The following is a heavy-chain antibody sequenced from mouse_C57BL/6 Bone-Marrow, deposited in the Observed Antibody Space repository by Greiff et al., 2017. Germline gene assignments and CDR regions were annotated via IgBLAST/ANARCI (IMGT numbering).Heavy chain of an antibody. D-gene: IGHD1-1*01. CDR1: GYAFSSSW. Sequence: QVQLQQSGPELVKPGASVKISCKASGYAFSSSWMNWVKQRPGKGLEWIGRIYPGDGDTNYNGKFKGKATLTADKSSSTAYMQLSSLTSEDSAVSCGARYLITTVVPYFDYWGQGTTLTVSS. V-gene: IGHV1-82*01. CDR3: ARYLITTVVPYFDY. J-gene: IGHJ2*01. CDR2: IYPGDGDT.